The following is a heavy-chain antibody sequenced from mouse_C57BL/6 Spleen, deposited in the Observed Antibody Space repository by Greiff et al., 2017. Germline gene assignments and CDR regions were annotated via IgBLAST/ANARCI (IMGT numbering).Heavy chain of an antibody. CDR1: GYTFTSYW. D-gene: IGHD1-1*01. CDR2: IDPSDSYT. CDR3: ARGVTTVKGAMDY. J-gene: IGHJ4*01. Sequence: QVQLKQPGAELVMPGASVQLSCKASGYTFTSYWMHWVKQRPGQGLEWIGEIDPSDSYTNYNQKFKGKSTLTVDKSSSTAYMQLSSLTSEDSAVYYCARGVTTVKGAMDYWGQGTSVTVSS. V-gene: IGHV1-69*01.